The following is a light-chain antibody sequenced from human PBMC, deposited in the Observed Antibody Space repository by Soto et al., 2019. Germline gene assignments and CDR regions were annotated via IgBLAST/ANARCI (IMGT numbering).Light chain of an antibody. J-gene: IGKJ1*01. CDR3: QQYGRSPPT. Sequence: EIVLTQSPGTLSLSPGESATLSCRASRGVTNNYLAWYQRKPGQAPRLLIYGTSYRATDIPRRFSGSGSGTDFTLTISRLEPEDFAVYYCQQYGRSPPTFGQGTKVESK. CDR1: RGVTNNY. CDR2: GTS. V-gene: IGKV3-20*01.